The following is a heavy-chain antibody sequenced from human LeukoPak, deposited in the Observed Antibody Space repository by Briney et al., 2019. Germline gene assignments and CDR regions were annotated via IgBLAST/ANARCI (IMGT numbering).Heavy chain of an antibody. V-gene: IGHV3-74*01. D-gene: IGHD3-10*01. Sequence: GGSLRLSCAASGFTLSNYWMLWARQAPGKGLVWVSRINSDGSTTTYADSVKGRFTISRDSAKNTLYLQMNSLRVEDTAVYYCASGGGGGNWFDPWGHGTMVTVSS. J-gene: IGHJ5*02. CDR3: ASGGGGGNWFDP. CDR1: GFTLSNYW. CDR2: INSDGSTT.